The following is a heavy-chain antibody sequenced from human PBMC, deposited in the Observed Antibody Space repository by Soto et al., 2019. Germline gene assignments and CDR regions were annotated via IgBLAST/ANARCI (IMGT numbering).Heavy chain of an antibody. V-gene: IGHV3-73*01. CDR3: TRHPYVWGSYGFDY. D-gene: IGHD3-16*01. CDR1: GFTFSGSA. CDR2: IRSKANSYAT. Sequence: EVQLVESGGGLVQPGGSLKLSCAASGFTFSGSAMHWVRQASGKGLEWVGRIRSKANSYATAYAASVKGRFTISRDDSKNTAYLQMNSLKTEDTAVYYCTRHPYVWGSYGFDYWGQGTLVTVSS. J-gene: IGHJ4*02.